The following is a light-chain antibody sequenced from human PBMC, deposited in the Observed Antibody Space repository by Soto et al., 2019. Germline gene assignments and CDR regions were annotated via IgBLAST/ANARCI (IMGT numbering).Light chain of an antibody. J-gene: IGKJ3*01. CDR1: QSVSSS. CDR2: GAS. V-gene: IGKV3-15*01. CDR3: QQYNDWPPFT. Sequence: EIVMTQSPATLSVSPGERATLSCRATQSVSSSLAWYQQKPGQAPRLLIYGASTRATGIPDRFSGSGSGTAFTLTISSLQSADSSVYHCQQYNDWPPFTFGPGTKVDIK.